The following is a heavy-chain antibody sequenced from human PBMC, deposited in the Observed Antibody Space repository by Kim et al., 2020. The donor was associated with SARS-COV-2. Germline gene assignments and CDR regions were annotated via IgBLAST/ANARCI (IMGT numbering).Heavy chain of an antibody. CDR3: ARPKTTVTAWFDP. CDR1: GGSISSSSYY. D-gene: IGHD4-17*01. V-gene: IGHV4-39*01. J-gene: IGHJ5*02. CDR2: IYYSGST. Sequence: SETLSLTCTVSGGSISSSSYYWGWIRQPPGKGLEWIGSIYYSGSTYYNPSLKSRVTISVDTSKNQFSLKLSSVTAADTAVYYCARPKTTVTAWFDPWGQGTLVTVSS.